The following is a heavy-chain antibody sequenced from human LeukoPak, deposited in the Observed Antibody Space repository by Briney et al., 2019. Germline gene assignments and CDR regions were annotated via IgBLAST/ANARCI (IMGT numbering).Heavy chain of an antibody. J-gene: IGHJ5*02. Sequence: ASVKVSCKASGYTFTSYDINWVRQATGQGLEWMGWMNPNSGNTGYAQKFQGRVTITRNTSISTAYMELSSLRSEDTAVYYCARGTHYDFWSGYHLWGQGTLVTVSS. D-gene: IGHD3-3*01. CDR3: ARGTHYDFWSGYHL. CDR1: GYTFTSYD. CDR2: MNPNSGNT. V-gene: IGHV1-8*03.